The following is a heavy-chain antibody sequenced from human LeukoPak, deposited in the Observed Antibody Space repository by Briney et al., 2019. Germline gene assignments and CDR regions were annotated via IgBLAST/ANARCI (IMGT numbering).Heavy chain of an antibody. J-gene: IGHJ4*02. Sequence: GGSLRLSCAASGFTFSSYVMHWVRQAPGKGLEWVAVISYDGSNKYYADSVKGRFTISRDNSKNTLYLQMNSLRAEDTAVYYCAKDLTYYGSGSYYAGGFDDWGQGTLVTVSS. CDR1: GFTFSSYV. V-gene: IGHV3-30*18. D-gene: IGHD3-10*01. CDR2: ISYDGSNK. CDR3: AKDLTYYGSGSYYAGGFDD.